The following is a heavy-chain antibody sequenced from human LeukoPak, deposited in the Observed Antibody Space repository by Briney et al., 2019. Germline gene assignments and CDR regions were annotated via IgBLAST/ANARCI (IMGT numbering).Heavy chain of an antibody. Sequence: GASVKVSCKASGYTFTSYGISWGRQAPGQGLEGRGWISGGNGNTDYPQTLQGRFTMTTDTSTNTAYMELRNLRSDDTAVYYCARDLPLGSMGGSAFDLWGQGTLVIVSS. D-gene: IGHD2-15*01. CDR2: ISGGNGNT. CDR3: ARDLPLGSMGGSAFDL. J-gene: IGHJ4*02. V-gene: IGHV1-18*01. CDR1: GYTFTSYG.